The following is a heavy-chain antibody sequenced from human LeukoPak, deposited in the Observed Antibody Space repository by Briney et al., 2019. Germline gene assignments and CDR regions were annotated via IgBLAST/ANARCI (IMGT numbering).Heavy chain of an antibody. CDR3: VKGGAVSSKSITLIRGTRKYYYYMDV. V-gene: IGHV3-30*02. CDR1: GFTFSSYG. Sequence: GGSLRLSCGASGFTFSSYGMHWVRQAPGKGLEWVAFIRYDGSNKYYADSVKGRFTISRDNSKNTLYLQMNSLRAEDTAVYYCVKGGAVSSKSITLIRGTRKYYYYMDVWGKGTTVTISS. CDR2: IRYDGSNK. J-gene: IGHJ6*03. D-gene: IGHD3-10*01.